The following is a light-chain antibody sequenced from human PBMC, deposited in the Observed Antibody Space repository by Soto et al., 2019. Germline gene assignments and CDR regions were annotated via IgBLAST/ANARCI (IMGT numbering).Light chain of an antibody. Sequence: QSVLTQPRSVSGSPGQSVTISCTGTSSDVGDYNYVSWYQQHPGKAPKLMIYDVSKRPSGVPDRFSGSKSGNTASLTISGLQAEDEADYHCCSYAGGYTFVCGTGTKVTVL. CDR3: CSYAGGYTFV. J-gene: IGLJ1*01. V-gene: IGLV2-11*01. CDR2: DVS. CDR1: SSDVGDYNY.